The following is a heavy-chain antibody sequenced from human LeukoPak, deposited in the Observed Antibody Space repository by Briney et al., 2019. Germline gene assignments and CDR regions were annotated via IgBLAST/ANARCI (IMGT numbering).Heavy chain of an antibody. Sequence: GGSLRLSCTASGFTLRSYAMDWVRQAPGKGLEWVSYISSSSSTIYYADSVKGRFTISRDNAKNSLYLQMNSLRAEDTAVYYCARDPPYYWGQGTLVTVSS. J-gene: IGHJ4*02. CDR3: ARDPPYY. CDR2: ISSSSSTI. V-gene: IGHV3-48*01. CDR1: GFTLRSYA.